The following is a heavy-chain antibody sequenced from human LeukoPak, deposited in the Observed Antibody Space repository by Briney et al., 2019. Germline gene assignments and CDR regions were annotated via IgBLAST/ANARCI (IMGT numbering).Heavy chain of an antibody. CDR1: EFAFSTYN. Sequence: PGGSLRLSCAASEFAFSTYNMNWVRQAPGKGLEWVSYISTGSSTTYYADSVKGRFTISRDNVENSLYLQMNSLRDEDTAVYYCARVAAGYSVNYFDYWGQGPLVTVSS. D-gene: IGHD4-23*01. CDR2: ISTGSSTT. CDR3: ARVAAGYSVNYFDY. V-gene: IGHV3-48*02. J-gene: IGHJ4*02.